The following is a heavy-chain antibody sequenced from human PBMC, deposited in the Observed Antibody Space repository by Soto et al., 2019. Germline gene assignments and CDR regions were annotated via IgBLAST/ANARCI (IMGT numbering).Heavy chain of an antibody. Sequence: EVQLLESGGGLVQPGGSLRLSCAASGFTFSSYAMSWVRQAPGKGLEWVSAISGSGGSTYYADSVKGRFTSSRDNSKNTLYLQMNSLRAEERAVYYCAKDRDWHWVAGWFDPWGQGTLVTVSS. CDR2: ISGSGGST. CDR1: GFTFSSYA. J-gene: IGHJ5*02. D-gene: IGHD3-9*01. V-gene: IGHV3-23*01. CDR3: AKDRDWHWVAGWFDP.